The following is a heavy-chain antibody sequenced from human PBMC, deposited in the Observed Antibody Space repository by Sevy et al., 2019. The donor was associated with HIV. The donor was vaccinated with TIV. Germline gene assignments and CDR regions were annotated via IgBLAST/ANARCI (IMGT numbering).Heavy chain of an antibody. CDR3: AKDIRGTDYYYGMDV. CDR2: ISWNSGSI. CDR1: GFTFDDYA. J-gene: IGHJ6*02. Sequence: GGSLRLSCAASGFTFDDYAMHWVRQAPGKGLEWVSGISWNSGSIGYADSVKGRFTISRDSAKNSLYLQMNSLRAEDTALYYCAKDIRGTDYYYGMDVWGQGTTVTVSS. V-gene: IGHV3-9*01.